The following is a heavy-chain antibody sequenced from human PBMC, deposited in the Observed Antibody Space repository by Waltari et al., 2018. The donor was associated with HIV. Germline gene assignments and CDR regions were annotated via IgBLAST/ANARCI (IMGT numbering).Heavy chain of an antibody. CDR1: GCSLAPEV. CDR3: ARVGSFSSSGDYSGFDV. D-gene: IGHD6-6*01. Sequence: QVHLVQSGPAVTQPWSAVRGSCTASGCSLAPEVVSWVRQAPGQWLESMGGSIPVFGNASGAQKFQGSVTLTADGATTTAYMGMSSMKSDNTAVYYCARVGSFSSSGDYSGFDVWGQGTTVTV. J-gene: IGHJ6*02. CDR2: SIPVFGNA. V-gene: IGHV1-69*01.